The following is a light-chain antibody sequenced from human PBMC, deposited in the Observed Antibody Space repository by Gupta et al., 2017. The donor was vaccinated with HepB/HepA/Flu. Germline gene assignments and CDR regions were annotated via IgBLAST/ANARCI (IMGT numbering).Light chain of an antibody. J-gene: IGKJ4*01. V-gene: IGKV3-11*01. CDR1: ESIRYY. Sequence: EIVLTQSPATLSLSPGERATLSCRASESIRYYLGWYQQKPGQAPRLVIDDASNRAPGIPAMFSGSGSGTDFTLTISSLEPEDFAVYYCQQRSKWPLTFGGGTKVEIK. CDR3: QQRSKWPLT. CDR2: DAS.